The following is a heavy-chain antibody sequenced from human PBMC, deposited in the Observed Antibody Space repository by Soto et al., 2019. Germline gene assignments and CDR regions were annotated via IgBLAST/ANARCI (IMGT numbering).Heavy chain of an antibody. J-gene: IGHJ4*02. D-gene: IGHD5-18*01. CDR2: IYSSGST. Sequence: PSETLSLTCTVSGDSVSSDNYYWTWIRQPPGKGLEWIGYIYSSGSTKYNPSLKSRVTISLDTSSNQFSLKLTSVTAADTAVYYCARDIRGYSRAFDYWGQGTLVTVSS. V-gene: IGHV4-61*01. CDR1: GDSVSSDNYY. CDR3: ARDIRGYSRAFDY.